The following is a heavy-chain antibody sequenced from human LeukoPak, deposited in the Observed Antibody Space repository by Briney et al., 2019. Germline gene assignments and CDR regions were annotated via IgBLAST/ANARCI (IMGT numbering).Heavy chain of an antibody. Sequence: GGSLRLSCAASGFTFSSYGMHWVRQAPGKGLEWVAFIRYDGSNKYYADSVKGRFTISRDNSKNTLYLQMNSLRSEDTAVYYCAKDLTIFGVVIMIDYWGQGTLVTVSS. V-gene: IGHV3-30*02. CDR1: GFTFSSYG. D-gene: IGHD3-3*01. CDR3: AKDLTIFGVVIMIDY. CDR2: IRYDGSNK. J-gene: IGHJ4*02.